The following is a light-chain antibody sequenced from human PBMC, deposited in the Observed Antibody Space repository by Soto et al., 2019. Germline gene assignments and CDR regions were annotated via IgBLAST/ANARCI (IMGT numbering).Light chain of an antibody. CDR2: TII. CDR1: SSNIGSNT. CDR3: AAWDDSLNGYV. V-gene: IGLV1-44*01. J-gene: IGLJ1*01. Sequence: QPVLTQPPSASGTPGQRVTISCSGSSSNIGSNTVNWYQQLPGTAPKLLIYTIIQRPSGVPDRFSGSKSGTSASLAISGLQSEDEADYYCAAWDDSLNGYVFGTGTKLTVL.